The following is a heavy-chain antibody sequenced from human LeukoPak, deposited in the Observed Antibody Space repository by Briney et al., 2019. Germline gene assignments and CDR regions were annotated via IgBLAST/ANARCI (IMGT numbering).Heavy chain of an antibody. CDR3: AKADCSGTPRLGYYYGMDV. V-gene: IGHV3-30*18. Sequence: GGSLRLSCAASGFTFSSYGMHWVRQAPGKGLEWVAVISYDGSNKYYADSVKGRFTISRDNSKNTLYLQMNSLRAEDTAVYYCAKADCSGTPRLGYYYGMDVWGKGTTVTVSS. D-gene: IGHD3-10*02. CDR2: ISYDGSNK. CDR1: GFTFSSYG. J-gene: IGHJ6*04.